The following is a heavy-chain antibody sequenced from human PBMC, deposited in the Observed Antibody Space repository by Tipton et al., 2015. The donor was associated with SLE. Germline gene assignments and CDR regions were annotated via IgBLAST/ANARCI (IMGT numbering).Heavy chain of an antibody. CDR2: ISSSGSTI. CDR3: AREGPTVTTPKDYFDY. CDR1: GFTFSSYE. Sequence: LSLTCAASGFTFSSYEMNWVRQAPGKGLEWVSYISSSGSTIYYADSVKGRFTISRDNAKNSLYLQMNSLRAEDTAVYYCAREGPTVTTPKDYFDYWGQGTLVTVSS. V-gene: IGHV3-48*03. D-gene: IGHD4-17*01. J-gene: IGHJ4*02.